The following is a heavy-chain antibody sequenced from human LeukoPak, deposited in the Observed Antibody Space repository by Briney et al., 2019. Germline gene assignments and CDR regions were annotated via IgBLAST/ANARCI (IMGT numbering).Heavy chain of an antibody. CDR1: GYTFVDYG. J-gene: IGHJ6*03. D-gene: IGHD3-10*01. V-gene: IGHV1-18*01. CDR2: VSAYNGNT. Sequence: ASVKVSCKASGYTFVDYGFSWVRQAPGQGLEWMGWVSAYNGNTAYAQKLQGRVTMTTDASTSTAYMELRSLRSDDTAVYYCARDLMVRSRGYYMDVWGKGTTVTVSS. CDR3: ARDLMVRSRGYYMDV.